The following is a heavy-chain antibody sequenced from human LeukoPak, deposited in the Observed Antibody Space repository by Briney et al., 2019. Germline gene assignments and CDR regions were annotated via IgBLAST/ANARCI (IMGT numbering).Heavy chain of an antibody. CDR1: GFTFSSYA. V-gene: IGHV3-23*01. Sequence: PGGSLRLSCAASGFTFSSYAMSWVRQAPGKGLEWVSAISGSGGSTCYADSVKGRFTLTRDNSKNTLYLQMNRLRAEDTAVDYCANLGDSGSYAFDIWGQGTMVTVSS. J-gene: IGHJ3*02. D-gene: IGHD1-26*01. CDR3: ANLGDSGSYAFDI. CDR2: ISGSGGST.